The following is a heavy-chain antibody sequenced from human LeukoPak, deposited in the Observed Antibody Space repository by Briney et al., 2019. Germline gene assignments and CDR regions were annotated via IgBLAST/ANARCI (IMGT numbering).Heavy chain of an antibody. CDR3: ARAGYYDFWSSFDY. J-gene: IGHJ4*02. D-gene: IGHD3-3*01. V-gene: IGHV4-39*07. Sequence: SETLSLTCTVSGVSISSSSHWWGWIRQPPGKGLEWIGSIYYSGRAYYNPSLKSRVTTSVNTSKNQFSLKLSSVTAADTAVYYCARAGYYDFWSSFDYWGQGTLVTVSS. CDR2: IYYSGRA. CDR1: GVSISSSSHW.